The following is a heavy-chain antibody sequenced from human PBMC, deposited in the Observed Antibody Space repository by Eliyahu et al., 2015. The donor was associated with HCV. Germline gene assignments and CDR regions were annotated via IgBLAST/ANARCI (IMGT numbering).Heavy chain of an antibody. D-gene: IGHD3-3*01. Sequence: QVQLQETGPGLVKPSQTLSLTCTVSGGSISSGGYYWNWIRQHPGKGLEWIGYISYSGSTYYNPSLKSRVTISVDTSENHFSLTLSSVTAADTAVYYCARAAVEWFLVSTNFFDSWGQGTLVTVSS. V-gene: IGHV4-31*03. CDR2: ISYSGST. CDR1: GGSISSGGYY. CDR3: ARAAVEWFLVSTNFFDS. J-gene: IGHJ4*02.